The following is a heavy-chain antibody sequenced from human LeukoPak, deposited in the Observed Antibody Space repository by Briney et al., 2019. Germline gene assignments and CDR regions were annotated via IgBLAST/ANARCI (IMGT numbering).Heavy chain of an antibody. CDR2: IYYSWST. D-gene: IGHD6-13*01. CDR1: GASISSHY. V-gene: IGHV4-59*11. J-gene: IGHJ4*02. Sequence: PSETLSLTCAVSGASISSHYWSWIRQSPGKGLEWIGYIYYSWSTNYNPSLKSRVTISVDTSKNQFSLKLSSVTAADTAVYYCTRDLANSWYYYWGRGILVTVSS. CDR3: TRDLANSWYYY.